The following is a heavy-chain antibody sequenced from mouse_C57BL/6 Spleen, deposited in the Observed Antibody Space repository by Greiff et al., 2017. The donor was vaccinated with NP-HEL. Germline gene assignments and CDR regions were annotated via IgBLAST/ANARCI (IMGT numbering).Heavy chain of an antibody. V-gene: IGHV1-82*01. CDR3: AEREGGCAY. CDR2: IYPGDGDT. Sequence: VQLQQSGPELVKPGASVKISCKASGYAFSSSWMNWVKQRPGKGLEWIGRIYPGDGDTNYNGKFKGKATLTADKSSSTAYMQLSSLTSEDSAVYFWAEREGGCAYGGQGTLVTVSA. J-gene: IGHJ3*01. CDR1: GYAFSSSW.